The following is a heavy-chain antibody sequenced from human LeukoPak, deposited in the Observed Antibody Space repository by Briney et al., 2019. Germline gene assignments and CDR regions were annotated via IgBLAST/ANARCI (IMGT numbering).Heavy chain of an antibody. V-gene: IGHV4-4*02. CDR2: IYHTGIT. Sequence: SGTMSLTCALSGGSISNRNWWSWVRQPPGKGLEWIGEIYHTGITKYSPSLKSRVTISVDTSKNQFSLKLSSVTAADTAVYYCARTYYDILTGYPYNWFDPWGQGTLVTVSS. J-gene: IGHJ5*02. CDR1: GGSISNRNW. CDR3: ARTYYDILTGYPYNWFDP. D-gene: IGHD3-9*01.